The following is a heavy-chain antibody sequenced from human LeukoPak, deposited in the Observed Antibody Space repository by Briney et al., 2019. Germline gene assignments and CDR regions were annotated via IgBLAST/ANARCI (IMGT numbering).Heavy chain of an antibody. CDR1: GYSISSGYY. CDR2: IYHSGST. J-gene: IGHJ6*03. V-gene: IGHV4-38-2*02. CDR3: AKVAAMVDYYYYYMDV. Sequence: SETLSLTCTVSGYSISSGYYWGWIRQPPGKGLEWIGSIYHSGSTYYNPSLKSRVTISVDTSKNQFSLKLSSVTAADTAVYYCAKVAAMVDYYYYYMDVWGKGTTVTVSS. D-gene: IGHD5-18*01.